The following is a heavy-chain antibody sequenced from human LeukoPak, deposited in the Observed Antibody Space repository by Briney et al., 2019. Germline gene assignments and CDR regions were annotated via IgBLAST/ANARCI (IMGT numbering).Heavy chain of an antibody. D-gene: IGHD6-13*01. J-gene: IGHJ3*02. V-gene: IGHV3-21*01. Sequence: PGGSLRLSCAASGFTFSSYSMNWVRQAPGKGLEWVSSISSSSSYIYYAGSVKGRFTISRDNAKNSLYLQMNSLRAEDTAVYYCARTAASDAFDIWGQGTMVTVSS. CDR2: ISSSSSYI. CDR3: ARTAASDAFDI. CDR1: GFTFSSYS.